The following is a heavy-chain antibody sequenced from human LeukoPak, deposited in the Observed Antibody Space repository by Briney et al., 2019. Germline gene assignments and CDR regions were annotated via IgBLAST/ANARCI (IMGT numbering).Heavy chain of an antibody. Sequence: PGGSLRRSGAAAGFTFSGYWLRWVRQGPGMGWEWVANIKLDGRAKYYVASVKGRFTISRDNAKNSLYLQMNSLRVEDTAVYYCTCDLNRSDGLWGQGTMVTVSS. D-gene: IGHD2-8*01. CDR1: GFTFSGYW. J-gene: IGHJ3*01. V-gene: IGHV3-7*01. CDR3: TCDLNRSDGL. CDR2: IKLDGRAK.